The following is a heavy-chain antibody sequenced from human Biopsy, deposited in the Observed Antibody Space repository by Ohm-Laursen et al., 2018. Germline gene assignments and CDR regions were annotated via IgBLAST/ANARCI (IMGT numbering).Heavy chain of an antibody. CDR2: IYYHGNNK. V-gene: IGHV3-33*08. CDR1: GFTLSYYS. Sequence: SLRLSCAASGFTLSYYSMTWVRQAPGKGLEWVAIIYYHGNNKYYAGSVKGRFTISRDNSKNTLYLQVNSLRAEDTAVYYCARSRGSSGIATIYYYGMDVWGQGTTVTVSS. D-gene: IGHD3-10*01. CDR3: ARSRGSSGIATIYYYGMDV. J-gene: IGHJ6*02.